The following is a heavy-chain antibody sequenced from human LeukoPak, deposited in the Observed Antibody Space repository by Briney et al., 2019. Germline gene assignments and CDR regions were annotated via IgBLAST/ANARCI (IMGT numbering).Heavy chain of an antibody. D-gene: IGHD3-3*02. CDR3: ARVGDHFHWYLDL. CDR1: GLSVSTKY. J-gene: IGHJ2*01. V-gene: IGHV3-53*01. CDR2: LYSGSDT. Sequence: GGSLTLSCAASGLSVSTKYMNWVRQAPGKGLEWVSILYSGSDTYYADSVEGRFIISRDSSKNTLFLQMNDLRVEDTAVYYCARVGDHFHWYLDLWGRGTLVTISS.